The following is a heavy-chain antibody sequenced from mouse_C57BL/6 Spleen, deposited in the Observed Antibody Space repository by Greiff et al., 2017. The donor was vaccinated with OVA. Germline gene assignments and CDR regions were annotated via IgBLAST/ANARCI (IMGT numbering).Heavy chain of an antibody. J-gene: IGHJ1*03. CDR1: GFTFSSYG. CDR3: ARPYDYDVWYFDV. D-gene: IGHD2-4*01. V-gene: IGHV5-6*01. CDR2: ISSGGSYT. Sequence: EVKLVESGGDLVKPGGSLKLSCAASGFTFSSYGMSWVRQTPDKRLEWVATISSGGSYTYYPDSVKGRFTISRDNAKNTLYLQMSSLKSEDTAMYYCARPYDYDVWYFDVWGTGTTVTVSS.